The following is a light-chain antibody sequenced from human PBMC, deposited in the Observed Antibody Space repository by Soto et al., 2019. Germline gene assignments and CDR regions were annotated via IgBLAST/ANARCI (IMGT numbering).Light chain of an antibody. CDR2: RAS. J-gene: IGKJ4*01. CDR1: QSVSSD. V-gene: IGKV3-15*01. Sequence: EIVMTQSPATLSVSPGERATLSCRASQSVSSDFAWYQQKPGQAPRLLIYRASTRATGIPARFSGSGSGTEFTLTISSLQSEDFAMYYCKQCNNWPLTFGGGTTVEIK. CDR3: KQCNNWPLT.